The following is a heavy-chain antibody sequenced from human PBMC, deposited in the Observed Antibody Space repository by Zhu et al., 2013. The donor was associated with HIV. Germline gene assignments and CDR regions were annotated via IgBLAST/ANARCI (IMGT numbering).Heavy chain of an antibody. Sequence: QSGTEMKRPGTSVKVSCRPSGYRFTAYYIHWVRQAPGKGIEWMGWINPKNGGTKLAQTFRDRISVTRDTSINTIYMELRSLTSGDTAVYYCARDPSTRYYTDVWGKGPRSSSP. V-gene: IGHV1-2*02. D-gene: IGHD4-17*01. CDR3: ARDPSTRYYTDV. CDR2: INPKNGGT. CDR1: GYRFTAYY. J-gene: IGHJ6*03.